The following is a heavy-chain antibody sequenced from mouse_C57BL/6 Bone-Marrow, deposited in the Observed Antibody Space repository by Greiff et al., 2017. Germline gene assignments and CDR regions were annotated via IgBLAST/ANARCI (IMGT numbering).Heavy chain of an antibody. CDR3: ARHPQYYYEPYFDY. CDR2: ISSGGSYT. Sequence: EVKLMESGGDLVKPGGSLKLSCAASGFTFSSYGMSWVRQTPDKRLEWVATISSGGSYTYYPDSVKGRFTISRDNAKNTLYLQMSRLKSEDTAMYDCARHPQYYYEPYFDYWGQGTTLTVSS. CDR1: GFTFSSYG. D-gene: IGHD1-1*01. J-gene: IGHJ2*01. V-gene: IGHV5-6*01.